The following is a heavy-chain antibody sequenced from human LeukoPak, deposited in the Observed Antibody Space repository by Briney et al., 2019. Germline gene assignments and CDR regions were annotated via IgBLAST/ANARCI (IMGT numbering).Heavy chain of an antibody. Sequence: SETPSLTPTVSGDSLSRYNWSSIRQPPGKGLWWIGHIYCSGSTNYNPSLKSRVTISVDTSKNQFSLKLRSVTAADTAVYYCARAEGGSYRFDYWGQGTLVTVSS. CDR3: ARAEGGSYRFDY. CDR2: IYCSGST. CDR1: GDSLSRYN. V-gene: IGHV4-59*08. D-gene: IGHD1-26*01. J-gene: IGHJ4*02.